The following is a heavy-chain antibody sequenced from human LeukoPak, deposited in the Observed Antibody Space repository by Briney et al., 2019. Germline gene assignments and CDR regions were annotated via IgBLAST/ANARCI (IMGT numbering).Heavy chain of an antibody. J-gene: IGHJ6*02. CDR1: GGSISSSSYY. D-gene: IGHD6-13*01. V-gene: IGHV4-39*01. Sequence: PSETLSLTCTVSGGSISSSSYYWGWIRQPPGKGLEWIGSTYYSGSTYYNPSLKSRVTISVDTSKNQFSLKLSSVTAADTAVYYCAHTLRSSSSWYHYYYGMDVWGQGTTVTVSS. CDR3: AHTLRSSSSWYHYYYGMDV. CDR2: TYYSGST.